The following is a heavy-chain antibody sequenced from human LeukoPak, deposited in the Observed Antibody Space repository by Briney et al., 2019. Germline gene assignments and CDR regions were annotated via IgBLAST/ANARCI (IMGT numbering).Heavy chain of an antibody. Sequence: ASVKVSCKASGHTFTSYHMDWVRQAPGQGLEWMGIISPSGYSTINAQKFQGRVTVTRDTSTSTVYMELSSLRSEDTAVYYCARFGYSNGADYWGQGTLVTVSS. V-gene: IGHV1-46*01. J-gene: IGHJ4*02. CDR2: ISPSGYST. D-gene: IGHD5-18*01. CDR1: GHTFTSYH. CDR3: ARFGYSNGADY.